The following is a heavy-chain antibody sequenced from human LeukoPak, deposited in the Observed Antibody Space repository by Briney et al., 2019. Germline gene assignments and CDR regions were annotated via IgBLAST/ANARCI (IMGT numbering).Heavy chain of an antibody. V-gene: IGHV4-61*01. J-gene: IGHJ4*02. CDR1: VGSFSSGSYY. CDR2: IYYSGST. Sequence: PSETLSLTCTVSVGSFSSGSYYWSWIRQPPGKGLEWIGYIYYSGSTNYNPSLKSRVTISVDTSKNQFSLKLSSVTAADTAVYYCARAAYSGSYHSDYWGQGTLVTVSS. CDR3: ARAAYSGSYHSDY. D-gene: IGHD1-26*01.